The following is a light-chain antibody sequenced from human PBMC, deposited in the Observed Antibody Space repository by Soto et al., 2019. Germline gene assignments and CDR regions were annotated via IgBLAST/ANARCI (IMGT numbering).Light chain of an antibody. CDR1: QSISSY. CDR3: QQSYSTLLT. Sequence: DIPMTQSPSSLSASVGDRVTITCRASQSISSYLNWYQQKPGKAPKLLIYAASSLQSGVPSRFSGSVSGTDFTLTISSLQPEDFATYYCQQSYSTLLTCGGGTKVEIK. CDR2: AAS. V-gene: IGKV1-39*01. J-gene: IGKJ4*01.